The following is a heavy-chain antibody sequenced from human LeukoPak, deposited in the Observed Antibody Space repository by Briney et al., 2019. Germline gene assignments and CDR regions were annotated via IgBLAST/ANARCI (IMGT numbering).Heavy chain of an antibody. CDR3: ARVLNYYDSSGYYFSY. CDR1: GFTFSYYT. V-gene: IGHV3-30-3*01. Sequence: GGSLRLSCAASGFTFSYYTMHCVRQAPGKGLEWVAVISYDGSNKYYADSVKGRLTISRDNSKNTLYLQMNSLRAEDTAVYYCARVLNYYDSSGYYFSYWGQGTLATVSS. CDR2: ISYDGSNK. D-gene: IGHD3-22*01. J-gene: IGHJ4*02.